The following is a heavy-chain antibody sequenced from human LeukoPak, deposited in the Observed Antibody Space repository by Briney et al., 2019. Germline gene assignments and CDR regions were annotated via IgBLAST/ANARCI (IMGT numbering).Heavy chain of an antibody. CDR3: ARGRPLGANFWVY. V-gene: IGHV3-64*01. CDR2: ISSNGDTT. Sequence: GGSLRLSCAASGFSFSNYAMHWVRQAPGKGLEYVSSISSNGDTTYYANSVKGRFTISRDNAKNSLFLQMNSLRAEDTAVYYCARGRPLGANFWVYWGQGTLVTVSS. J-gene: IGHJ4*02. D-gene: IGHD3-16*01. CDR1: GFSFSNYA.